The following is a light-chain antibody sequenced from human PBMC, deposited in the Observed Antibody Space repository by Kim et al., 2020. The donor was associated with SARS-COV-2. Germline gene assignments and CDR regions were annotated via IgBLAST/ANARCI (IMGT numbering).Light chain of an antibody. V-gene: IGKV1-39*01. J-gene: IGKJ2*01. CDR3: QQSYSTPYT. CDR1: QSIGSS. Sequence: DIQMTQSPSSLSASVGDRVTITCRASQSIGSSLNWYQQKPGKAPKVLIYAASSLQSGVPSRFSGSGSGTDFTLTISSLQPEDFATYYCQQSYSTPYTFGRGTKLEI. CDR2: AAS.